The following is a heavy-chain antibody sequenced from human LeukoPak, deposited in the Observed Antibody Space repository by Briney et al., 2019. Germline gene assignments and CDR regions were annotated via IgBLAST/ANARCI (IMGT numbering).Heavy chain of an antibody. V-gene: IGHV4-59*01. CDR2: IYYSGST. J-gene: IGHJ4*02. Sequence: SETLSLTCAVYGGSFSGYYWSWIRQPPGKGLEWIGYIYYSGSTNYNPSLKSRVTISVDTSRNQFSLKLSSVTAADTAVYYCARALGPGGYSYGFDYWGQGTLVTVSS. CDR3: ARALGPGGYSYGFDY. CDR1: GGSFSGYY. D-gene: IGHD5-18*01.